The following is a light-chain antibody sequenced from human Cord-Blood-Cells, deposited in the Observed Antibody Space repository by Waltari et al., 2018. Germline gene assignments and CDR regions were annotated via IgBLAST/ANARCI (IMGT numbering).Light chain of an antibody. V-gene: IGLV2-14*03. CDR2: DVS. Sequence: QSALTQPASVSGSHGQSITISCTGTRSDVGGYNYVSWYQQHPGKAPKLMIYDVSNRPSGVSNRFSGSKSGNTASLTISGLQAEDEADYYCSSYTSSSTLVFGGGTKLTVL. CDR3: SSYTSSSTLV. CDR1: RSDVGGYNY. J-gene: IGLJ3*02.